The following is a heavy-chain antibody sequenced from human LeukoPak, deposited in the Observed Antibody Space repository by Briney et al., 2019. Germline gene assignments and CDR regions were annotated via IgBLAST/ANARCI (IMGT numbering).Heavy chain of an antibody. Sequence: GGSLRLSCAASGFTFSNYWMSWVRQAPGKGLEWVANIKQDGSEKYYVDSVKGRFTISRDNAKNSLYLQMNGLRGEDTAVYYCVRVKYYDFWSGNDAFDMWGQGTMVTVSS. CDR1: GFTFSNYW. V-gene: IGHV3-7*01. CDR3: VRVKYYDFWSGNDAFDM. J-gene: IGHJ3*02. D-gene: IGHD3-3*01. CDR2: IKQDGSEK.